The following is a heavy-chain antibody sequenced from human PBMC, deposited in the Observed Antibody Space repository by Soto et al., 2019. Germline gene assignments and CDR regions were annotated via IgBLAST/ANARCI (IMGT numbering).Heavy chain of an antibody. CDR1: GGSFSGYY. CDR2: INHSGST. Sequence: SXTCAVYGGSFSGYYWSWIRQPPGKGLEWIGEINHSGSTNYNPSLKSRVTISVDTSKNQFSLKLSSVTAADTAVYYCARGGHSSGWYVNYWGQGTLVTVSS. V-gene: IGHV4-34*01. J-gene: IGHJ4*02. D-gene: IGHD6-19*01. CDR3: ARGGHSSGWYVNY.